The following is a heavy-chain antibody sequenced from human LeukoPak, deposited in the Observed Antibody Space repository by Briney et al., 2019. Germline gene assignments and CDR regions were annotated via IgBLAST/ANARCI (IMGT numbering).Heavy chain of an antibody. CDR3: ARPRSSGYLTFDY. Sequence: GGSLRLSCAASEFTFSSYSMNWVRQAPGEGREGVSYITNSGNSKSYADSVKGRFTISRDNTKNSLYLQMNGLRAEDTAVYYCARPRSSGYLTFDYWGQGILVTVSS. CDR2: ITNSGNSK. D-gene: IGHD3-22*01. J-gene: IGHJ4*02. V-gene: IGHV3-48*01. CDR1: EFTFSSYS.